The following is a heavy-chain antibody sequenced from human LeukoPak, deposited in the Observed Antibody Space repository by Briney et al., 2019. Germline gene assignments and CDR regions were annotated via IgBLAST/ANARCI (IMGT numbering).Heavy chain of an antibody. CDR2: IDTSSSTM. CDR3: GEGGGSTDYYDSSGYF. J-gene: IGHJ4*02. CDR1: AFTFSDYS. Sequence: GGSLRLSCAASAFTFSDYSMNWVRQAPGKGLEWISYIDTSSSTMYYADSVMGRFTISRDNAKESLYLQMNSLRDEDTAVYYWGEGGGSTDYYDSSGYFWGQGTLVTVSS. D-gene: IGHD3-22*01. V-gene: IGHV3-48*02.